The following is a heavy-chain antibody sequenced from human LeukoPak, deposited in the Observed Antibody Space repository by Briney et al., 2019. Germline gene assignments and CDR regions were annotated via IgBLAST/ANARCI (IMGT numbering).Heavy chain of an antibody. CDR2: IYYSGST. CDR3: ARSLTTVTTYWFDP. CDR1: GGSISSGSYY. J-gene: IGHJ5*02. V-gene: IGHV4-39*02. D-gene: IGHD4-11*01. Sequence: PSETLSLTCTVSGGSISSGSYYWGWIRQPPGKGLEWIGSIYYSGSTYYNPSLKSRVTISVDTSKNHFSLKLTSVTAADTAVYYCARSLTTVTTYWFDPWGQGTLVTVSS.